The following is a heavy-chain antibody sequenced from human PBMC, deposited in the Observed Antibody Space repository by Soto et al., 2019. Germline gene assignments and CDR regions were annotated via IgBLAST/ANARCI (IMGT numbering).Heavy chain of an antibody. CDR1: GFTFSSYG. J-gene: IGHJ5*02. CDR3: ARVPPGIAAAGCNHWFDP. CDR2: ISSSGSTI. D-gene: IGHD6-13*01. Sequence: PGGSLRLACAASGFTFSSYGMNWVRQAPGKGLEWVSYISSSGSTIYYADSVKGRFTISRDNANNSLYLQMNSLRAEDTVVYYGARVPPGIAAAGCNHWFDPWGQGTLVTVSS. V-gene: IGHV3-48*03.